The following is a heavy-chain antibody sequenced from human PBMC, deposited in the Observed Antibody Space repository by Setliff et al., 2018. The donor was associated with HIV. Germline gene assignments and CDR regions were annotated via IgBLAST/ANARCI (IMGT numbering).Heavy chain of an antibody. CDR2: VHSSATS. V-gene: IGHV4-38-2*02. Sequence: SETLSLTCTVSGYSISSRYYWGWIRQPPGKGLEWIGRVHSSATSNYNPSLKGRVAMSVDTAKNQFSLKLTSVSAADTAVYFCARDRIEVIAETPHDVFDIWGRGTMVTVSS. CDR1: GYSISSRYY. D-gene: IGHD6-13*01. CDR3: ARDRIEVIAETPHDVFDI. J-gene: IGHJ3*02.